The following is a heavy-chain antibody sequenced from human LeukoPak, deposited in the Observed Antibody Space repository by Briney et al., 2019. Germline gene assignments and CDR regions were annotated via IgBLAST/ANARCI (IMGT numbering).Heavy chain of an antibody. CDR2: ISSGGTT. Sequence: SETLSLTCTVSGDSITSYYWSWIRQPAGKALEWIGRISSGGTTKYNPSLSSRVTMSVDTSKNQFSLKLSSVTAADTAVYYCARGKRGKGLKTYYYDSSGYWPIDYWGQGTLVTVSS. J-gene: IGHJ4*02. CDR1: GDSITSYY. V-gene: IGHV4-4*07. D-gene: IGHD3-22*01. CDR3: ARGKRGKGLKTYYYDSSGYWPIDY.